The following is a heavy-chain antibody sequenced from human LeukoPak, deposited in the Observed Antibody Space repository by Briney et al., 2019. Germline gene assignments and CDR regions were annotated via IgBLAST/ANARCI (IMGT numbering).Heavy chain of an antibody. J-gene: IGHJ4*02. CDR2: IIPIFGTA. CDR1: GGTFSSYA. Sequence: SVKVSCKASGGTFSSYAISWVRQAPGQGLEWMGGIIPIFGTANYAQKFQGRVTITADESTSTAYMELSSLRSEDTAVYYCARADHYYDSSGYRLDYWGQGTLVTVSS. V-gene: IGHV1-69*13. CDR3: ARADHYYDSSGYRLDY. D-gene: IGHD3-22*01.